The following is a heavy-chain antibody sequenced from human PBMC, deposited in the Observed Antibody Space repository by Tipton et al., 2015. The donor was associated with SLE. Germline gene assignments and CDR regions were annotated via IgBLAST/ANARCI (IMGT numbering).Heavy chain of an antibody. J-gene: IGHJ4*02. Sequence: GLVKPSDTLSLTCTVSGGSVSSSSKYWAWIRQPPGKGLEWIGYIHSSGSTNYNSSLESRVTISIDTSRNQFSLKLTSVTAADTAVYYCARSDGGYWGQGTLVTVSS. D-gene: IGHD3-16*01. CDR2: IHSSGST. V-gene: IGHV4-61*01. CDR3: ARSDGGY. CDR1: GGSVSSSSKY.